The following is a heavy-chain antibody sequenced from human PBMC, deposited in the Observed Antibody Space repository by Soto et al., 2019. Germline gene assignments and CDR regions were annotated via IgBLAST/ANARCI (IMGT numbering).Heavy chain of an antibody. CDR2: IYPGDSDT. CDR3: ASRYCGGDCYSHDAFDI. CDR1: GYSFTSYW. Sequence: GESLKISCKGSGYSFTSYWIGWVRQLPGKGLEWMGIIYPGDSDTRCSPSFQGQVTISADKSISTAYLQWSSLKASDTAMYYCASRYCGGDCYSHDAFDIWGQGTMVTVSS. J-gene: IGHJ3*02. V-gene: IGHV5-51*01. D-gene: IGHD2-21*01.